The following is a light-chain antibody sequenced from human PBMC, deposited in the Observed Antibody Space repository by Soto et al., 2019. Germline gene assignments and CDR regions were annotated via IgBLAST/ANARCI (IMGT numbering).Light chain of an antibody. CDR3: AAWDGSLNVYV. V-gene: IGLV1-44*01. Sequence: QSVLTQPPSASGTPGQRVTISCSGSSSSIGSNSVNWYQQLPRTAPKVLIYTNNQRPSGVPDRFSGYKSGTSASLAISGLQSEDEDDYYCAAWDGSLNVYVFGSGTKVTVL. J-gene: IGLJ1*01. CDR1: SSSIGSNS. CDR2: TNN.